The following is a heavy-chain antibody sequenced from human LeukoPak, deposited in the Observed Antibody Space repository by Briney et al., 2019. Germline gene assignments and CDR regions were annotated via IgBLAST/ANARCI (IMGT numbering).Heavy chain of an antibody. CDR2: IYYSVNT. J-gene: IGHJ6*03. CDR1: GGSISSYY. V-gene: IGHV4-59*01. Sequence: SETLSLTCTVSGGSISSYYWSWIRQPPGKGLEYIGYIYYSVNTNYNPSLKSRVTISLDTSKNQFSLKLTSVTAADTAVYYCARVVSSSWEYYYYMDVWGKGTTVTISS. CDR3: ARVVSSSWEYYYYMDV. D-gene: IGHD6-13*01.